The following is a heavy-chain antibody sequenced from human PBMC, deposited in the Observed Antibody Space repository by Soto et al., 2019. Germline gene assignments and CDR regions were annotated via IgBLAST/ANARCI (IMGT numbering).Heavy chain of an antibody. CDR2: ISSSSSYT. J-gene: IGHJ5*02. CDR1: GFTFSDYY. V-gene: IGHV3-11*06. CDR3: ARDPVRFDP. Sequence: GGSLRLSCAASGFTFSDYYMSWIRQAPGKGLEWVSYISSSSSYTNYADSVKGRFTISRDNAKNSLYLQMNGLRAEDTAVYYCARDPVRFDPWGQGTLVTVSS.